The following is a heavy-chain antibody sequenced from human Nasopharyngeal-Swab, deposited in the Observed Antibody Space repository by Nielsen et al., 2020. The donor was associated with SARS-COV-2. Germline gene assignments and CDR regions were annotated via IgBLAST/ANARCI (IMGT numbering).Heavy chain of an antibody. D-gene: IGHD5-12*01. CDR1: GFPFSSYG. Sequence: GSLKISCAASGFPFSSYGLHWVRQAPGKGLEWVAVISYDGSNKLYADSVKGRFTISRDKSKNTLYLQMNSLRAEDTAVYYCAKDREGQYTGYDWMVGYFDYWGQGTLVTVSS. V-gene: IGHV3-30*18. CDR3: AKDREGQYTGYDWMVGYFDY. CDR2: ISYDGSNK. J-gene: IGHJ4*02.